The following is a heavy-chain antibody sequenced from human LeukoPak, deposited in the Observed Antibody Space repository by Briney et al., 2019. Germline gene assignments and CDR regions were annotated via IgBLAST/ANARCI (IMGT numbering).Heavy chain of an antibody. CDR2: IYYSGST. CDR1: GGSISSSSYY. Sequence: SETLSLTCTVSGGSISSSSYYWGWIRQPPGKGLEWIGSIYYSGSTYYNPSLKSRVTISVDTSKNQFSLKLSSVTAADTAVYYCARHGFYYGSGGDLVDPWGQGTLVTVSS. D-gene: IGHD3-10*01. CDR3: ARHGFYYGSGGDLVDP. J-gene: IGHJ5*02. V-gene: IGHV4-39*01.